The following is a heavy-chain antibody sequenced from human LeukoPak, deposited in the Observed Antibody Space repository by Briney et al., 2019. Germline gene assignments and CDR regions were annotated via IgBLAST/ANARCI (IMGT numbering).Heavy chain of an antibody. J-gene: IGHJ4*02. Sequence: ASVKVSCKASGYTFTSYGISWVRQAPGQGLEWMGWISAYNGNTNYAQKLQGRVTMTTDTSTSTAYMELRSLRSDDTAVYYCARAPGDYGDHLFDYWGQGTLVTVSS. D-gene: IGHD4-17*01. V-gene: IGHV1-18*01. CDR3: ARAPGDYGDHLFDY. CDR1: GYTFTSYG. CDR2: ISAYNGNT.